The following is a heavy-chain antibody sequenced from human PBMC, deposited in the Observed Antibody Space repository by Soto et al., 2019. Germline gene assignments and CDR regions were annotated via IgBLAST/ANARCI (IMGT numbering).Heavy chain of an antibody. CDR2: IIPIFGTA. D-gene: IGHD3-16*02. Sequence: VKVSCKTSGGTFSSYAINWVRQAPGQGLEWMGGIIPIFGTANYAQKFQGRVTITAEESTSTAYMELSSLRSEDTAVYYCARVSILPHYYYYGMDVWGQGTTVTVSS. CDR1: GGTFSSYA. V-gene: IGHV1-69*01. J-gene: IGHJ6*02. CDR3: ARVSILPHYYYYGMDV.